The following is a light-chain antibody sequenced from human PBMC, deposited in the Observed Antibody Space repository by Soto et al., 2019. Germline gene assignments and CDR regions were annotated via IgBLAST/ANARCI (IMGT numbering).Light chain of an antibody. J-gene: IGKJ1*01. CDR1: QSISDS. V-gene: IGKV1-5*03. CDR3: QQYNGYWT. Sequence: DIQMTQSPSTLSASVGDRVTITCRASQSISDSLAWYQQKPGKAPKLLIYEASTLKSGVPSRFSGSRSGTEYTPTTSSLQPEDFAIYYCQQYNGYWTFGQGTKVEIK. CDR2: EAS.